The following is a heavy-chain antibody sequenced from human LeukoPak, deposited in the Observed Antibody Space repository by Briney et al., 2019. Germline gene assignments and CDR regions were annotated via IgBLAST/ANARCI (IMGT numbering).Heavy chain of an antibody. D-gene: IGHD3-22*01. CDR1: GFTFSSYA. J-gene: IGHJ4*02. CDR2: ISESGGYT. V-gene: IGHV3-23*01. CDR3: ATEDSSDYYSFDY. Sequence: GGSLRLSCAGSGFTFSSYAMSWVRQAPGKGLEWVSAISESGGYTKYADPVKGRFTISRDKSKNTLYLQMNSLKAEDTAAYYCATEDSSDYYSFDYWGQGTLVTVSS.